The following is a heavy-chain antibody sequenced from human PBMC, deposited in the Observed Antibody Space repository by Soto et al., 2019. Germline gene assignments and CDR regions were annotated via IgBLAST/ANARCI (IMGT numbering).Heavy chain of an antibody. Sequence: QVQLVQSGAEVRKPGASVNIAGRASGFSFSDNLINWVRQAPGQSLEWMGWINPYNGNTRYSQTFQGRVTISRHSSASIAYVKVSDLTSEDTAVYYCAIDILSVGPRSNDAFDVWGQGTMVTVSS. J-gene: IGHJ3*01. D-gene: IGHD2-8*02. CDR2: INPYNGNT. CDR3: AIDILSVGPRSNDAFDV. V-gene: IGHV1-3*01. CDR1: GFSFSDNL.